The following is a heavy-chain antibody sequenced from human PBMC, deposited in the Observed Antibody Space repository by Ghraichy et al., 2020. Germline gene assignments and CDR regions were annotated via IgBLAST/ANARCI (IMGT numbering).Heavy chain of an antibody. Sequence: ASVKVSCKASGYTFTSYYIHWVRQAPGQGLEWMGIINPSGGSASYAQKFQGRVTMTRDTSTSTVYMEVSSLRSEDTAVYYCARDRGATVYYGMDVWGQGTTVTVSS. CDR1: GYTFTSYY. D-gene: IGHD3-10*01. J-gene: IGHJ6*02. V-gene: IGHV1-46*01. CDR3: ARDRGATVYYGMDV. CDR2: INPSGGSA.